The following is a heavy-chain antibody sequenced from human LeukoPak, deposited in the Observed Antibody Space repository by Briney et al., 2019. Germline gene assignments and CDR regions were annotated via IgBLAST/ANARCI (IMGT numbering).Heavy chain of an antibody. D-gene: IGHD6-19*01. CDR3: ARGSIAVAGYVWFDP. CDR1: GGSISSYY. J-gene: IGHJ5*02. V-gene: IGHV4-59*01. CDR2: IYYSGST. Sequence: SENLSLTCTVSGGSISSYYWSWTRQPPGKGLEWIGYIYYSGSTNYNPSLKSRVTISVDTSKNQFSLKLSSVTAADTAVYYCARGSIAVAGYVWFDPWGQGTLVTVSS.